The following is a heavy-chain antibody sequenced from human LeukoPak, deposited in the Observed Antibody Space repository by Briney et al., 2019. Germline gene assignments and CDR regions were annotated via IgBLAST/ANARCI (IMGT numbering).Heavy chain of an antibody. CDR2: IYYSGST. CDR3: ARGIAVATSSDFDY. CDR1: GGSISSYY. J-gene: IGHJ4*02. V-gene: IGHV4-59*01. D-gene: IGHD6-19*01. Sequence: SETLSLTCTVSGGSISSYYWSWIRQPPGKGLEWIGYIYYSGSTNYNPSLKSRVTISVDTSKNQFSLKLSSVTAADTAVYYCARGIAVATSSDFDYWGQGTLVTVSS.